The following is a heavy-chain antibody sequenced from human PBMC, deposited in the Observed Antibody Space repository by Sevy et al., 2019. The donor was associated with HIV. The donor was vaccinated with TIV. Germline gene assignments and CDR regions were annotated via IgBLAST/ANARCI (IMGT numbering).Heavy chain of an antibody. CDR1: GGSISSSSYY. CDR2: IYYSGST. J-gene: IGHJ3*02. CDR3: ARHGDIVVVAFDI. V-gene: IGHV4-39*01. D-gene: IGHD2-2*01. Sequence: SETLSLTCTVSGGSISSSSYYWGWIRQPPGKGLEWIGSIYYSGSTYYNPSLKSRVTISVDTSKNQFSLKLSSVTAADTAMYYCARHGDIVVVAFDIWGQGTMVTVSS.